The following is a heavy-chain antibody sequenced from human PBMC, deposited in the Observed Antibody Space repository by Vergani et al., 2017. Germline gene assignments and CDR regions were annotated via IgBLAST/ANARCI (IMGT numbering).Heavy chain of an antibody. J-gene: IGHJ4*02. Sequence: QVQLVESGGGVVQPGRSLRLSCAASGFTFSSYGMHWVRQAPGKGLEWVAVISYDGSNKYYADSVKVRFTISSDNSKNTLYLQMNSLRAEDTAVYYCAKFAKWDSSGCVDYWGQGTLVTVSS. CDR1: GFTFSSYG. V-gene: IGHV3-30*18. D-gene: IGHD3-22*01. CDR3: AKFAKWDSSGCVDY. CDR2: ISYDGSNK.